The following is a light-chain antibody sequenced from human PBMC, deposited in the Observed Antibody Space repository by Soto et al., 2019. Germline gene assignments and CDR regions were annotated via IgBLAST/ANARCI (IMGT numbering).Light chain of an antibody. CDR3: QKRSNWQIT. J-gene: IGKJ5*01. V-gene: IGKV3-15*01. Sequence: ELVMTQSSATISVHTVAIATLSCRASQSVSSNLAWYQQKPGQAPRLLIYGASTRATGIPARFSGSGSGTEFTLTISSLQSEDFAVYYCQKRSNWQITCGKGKRRAIK. CDR2: GAS. CDR1: QSVSSN.